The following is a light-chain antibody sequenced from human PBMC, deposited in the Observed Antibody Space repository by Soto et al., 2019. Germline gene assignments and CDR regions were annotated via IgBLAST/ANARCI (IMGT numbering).Light chain of an antibody. CDR2: GAS. CDR1: QGIGNY. J-gene: IGKJ4*01. Sequence: DIQMTQSPSSRSASVGDRVTITCRASQGIGNYLAWYQQKPWKAPNLLISGASTLQSGVPSRFSGSGSGTDFTLTISSLQPEDVATYYCQKYNSAPHTFGGGTKVEIK. V-gene: IGKV1-27*01. CDR3: QKYNSAPHT.